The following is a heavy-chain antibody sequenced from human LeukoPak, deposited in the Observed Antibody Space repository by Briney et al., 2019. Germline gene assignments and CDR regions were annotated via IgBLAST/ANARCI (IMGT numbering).Heavy chain of an antibody. CDR2: IYYTGTT. Sequence: SETLSLTCTVSGGSISGTYYWRWIRQPPGKGLEWIGYIYYTGTTDSNPSLKSRVTIPLDTSKNQFSLNLSSVTAADTAVYYCARRWVYDKRAFDAWGQGTMVTVSS. V-gene: IGHV4-59*08. CDR1: GGSISGTYY. J-gene: IGHJ3*01. CDR3: ARRWVYDKRAFDA. D-gene: IGHD3-16*01.